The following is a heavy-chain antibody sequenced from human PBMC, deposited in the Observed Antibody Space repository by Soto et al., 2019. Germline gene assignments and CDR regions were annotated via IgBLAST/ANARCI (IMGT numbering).Heavy chain of an antibody. V-gene: IGHV1-69*13. D-gene: IGHD2-15*01. J-gene: IGHJ6*01. CDR1: GDTFSSYA. Sequence: SVKVSCKAAGDTFSSYAISWGRQAAGRGLEWLGGIIPIFGTANYAQKCQGRVTITADESTSTAYMELSSLRSEDTAVYYCARDNRVVTATFLCSYGMDVWEQGTTVTVSS. CDR2: IIPIFGTA. CDR3: ARDNRVVTATFLCSYGMDV.